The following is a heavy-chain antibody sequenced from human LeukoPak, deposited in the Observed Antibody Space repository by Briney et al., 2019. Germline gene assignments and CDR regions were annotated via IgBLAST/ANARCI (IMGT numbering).Heavy chain of an antibody. J-gene: IGHJ4*02. CDR3: AKADKRQKWLPTLTPDY. CDR2: IRYDGSNK. CDR1: GFTFNSSN. D-gene: IGHD3-22*01. Sequence: PGGSLRLSCAASGFTFNSSNMNWVRQAPGKGLEWVAFIRYDGSNKYYADSVKGRFTISRDNSKNTLYLQMNSLRAEDTAVYYCAKADKRQKWLPTLTPDYWGQGTLVTVSS. V-gene: IGHV3-30*02.